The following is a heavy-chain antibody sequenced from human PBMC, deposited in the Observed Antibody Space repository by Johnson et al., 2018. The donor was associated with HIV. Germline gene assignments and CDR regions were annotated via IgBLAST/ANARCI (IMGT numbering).Heavy chain of an antibody. J-gene: IGHJ3*02. CDR3: ARGGRSVDI. Sequence: VQLVESGGGLVQPGGSLRLSCVASGFTFDDYAMHWVRQAPGKGLEWVSLISWDGGSTYYADSVKGRFTISRDNSKNSLYLQMNSLRVEDTAVYYCARGGRSVDIWGQGTVVTVSS. CDR1: GFTFDDYA. D-gene: IGHD3-3*01. CDR2: ISWDGGST. V-gene: IGHV3-43D*03.